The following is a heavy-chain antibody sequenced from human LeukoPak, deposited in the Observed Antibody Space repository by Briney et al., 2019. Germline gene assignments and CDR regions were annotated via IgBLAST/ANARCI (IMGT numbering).Heavy chain of an antibody. CDR1: GYSFTSYW. CDR3: ARRAYCSSTSCYVWFDP. Sequence: GESLKISCKGSGYSFTSYWIGWVRQMPGKGLEWMGMIYPGDSDTRYSPSFQGQVTISADKSISTAYLQWSSLKASDTAMYYCARRAYCSSTSCYVWFDPWGQGTLVTVSS. V-gene: IGHV5-51*01. CDR2: IYPGDSDT. D-gene: IGHD2-2*01. J-gene: IGHJ5*02.